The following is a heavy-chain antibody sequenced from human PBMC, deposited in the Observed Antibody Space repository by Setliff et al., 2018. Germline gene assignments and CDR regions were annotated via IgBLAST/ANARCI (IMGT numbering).Heavy chain of an antibody. V-gene: IGHV4-59*01. CDR2: IYYSGST. J-gene: IGHJ5*02. CDR1: GGSISSYY. Sequence: PSETLSLTCTVSGGSISSYYWSWIRRPPGKGLEWIGYIYYSGSTNYNPSLKSRVTISVDTSKNQFSLKLSSVTAADTAVYYCARWVPENWFDPWGQGTLVTVSS. CDR3: ARWVPENWFDP.